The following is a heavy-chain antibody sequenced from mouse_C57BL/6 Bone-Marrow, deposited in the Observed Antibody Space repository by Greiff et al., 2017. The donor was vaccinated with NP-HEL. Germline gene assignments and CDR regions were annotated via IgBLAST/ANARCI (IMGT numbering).Heavy chain of an antibody. CDR2: IRLKSDNYAT. D-gene: IGHD1-1*01. Sequence: EVKLQESGGGLVQPGGSMKLSCVASGFTFSNYWMNWVRQSPEKGLEWVAQIRLKSDNYATHYAESVKGRFTISRDDSKSSVYLQMNNLRAEDTGMYYCTGNYYGGDYWGQGTTLTVSS. V-gene: IGHV6-3*01. CDR3: TGNYYGGDY. J-gene: IGHJ2*01. CDR1: GFTFSNYW.